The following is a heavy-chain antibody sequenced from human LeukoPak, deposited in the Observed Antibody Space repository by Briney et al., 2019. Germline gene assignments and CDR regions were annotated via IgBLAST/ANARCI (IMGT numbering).Heavy chain of an antibody. J-gene: IGHJ6*02. CDR3: ARGRDGYKYYYYYGMDV. CDR2: ITHSGST. Sequence: SETLSLTCAVYGESFSGYYWSWIRQPPGKGLGWIGEITHSGSTNYNPSLKSRVTMSVDTSKNQFSLKLSSVTAADTAVYYCARGRDGYKYYYYYGMDVWGQGTTVTVSS. CDR1: GESFSGYY. V-gene: IGHV4-34*01. D-gene: IGHD5-24*01.